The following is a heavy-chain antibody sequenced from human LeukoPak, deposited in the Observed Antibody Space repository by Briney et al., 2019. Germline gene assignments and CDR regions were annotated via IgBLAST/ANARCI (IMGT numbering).Heavy chain of an antibody. CDR2: IYYSGST. CDR3: ARETSQKGAHYMDV. CDR1: GGSISSSNW. J-gene: IGHJ6*03. V-gene: IGHV4-4*02. Sequence: SETLSLTCAVSGGSISSSNWWSWVRQPPGKGLEWIGYIYYSGSTNYKPSLKRRVTISVDTSKNQFSLKLSSVTAADTAVYYCARETSQKGAHYMDVWGKGTTVTISS. D-gene: IGHD3-16*01.